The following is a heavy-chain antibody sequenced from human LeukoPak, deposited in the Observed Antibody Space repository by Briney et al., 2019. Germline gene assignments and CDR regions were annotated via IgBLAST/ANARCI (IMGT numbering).Heavy chain of an antibody. D-gene: IGHD3-22*01. CDR3: AKVLKDYYDSSGYWPGPNFDY. V-gene: IGHV3-23*01. CDR1: GFTFSSYA. Sequence: PGGSLRLSCAASGFTFSSYAMSWVRQAQGKGLEWVSAISGSGGSTYYADSVKGRFTISRDNSKNTLYLQMNSLRAEDTAVYYCAKVLKDYYDSSGYWPGPNFDYWGQGTLVTVSS. CDR2: ISGSGGST. J-gene: IGHJ4*02.